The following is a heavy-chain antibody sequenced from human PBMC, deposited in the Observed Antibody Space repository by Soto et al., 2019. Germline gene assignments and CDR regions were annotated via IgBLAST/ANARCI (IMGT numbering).Heavy chain of an antibody. CDR1: GGSISSSSYY. CDR2: IYYSGST. V-gene: IGHV4-39*02. Sequence: SETLSLTCTVSGGSISSSSYYWGWIRQPPGKGLEWIGSIYYSGSTYYNPSLKSRVTISVDTSKNQFSLKLSSVTAADTAVYYCARDGGHVTEDHYSFDPWGQGTLVTVSS. J-gene: IGHJ5*02. D-gene: IGHD2-15*01. CDR3: ARDGGHVTEDHYSFDP.